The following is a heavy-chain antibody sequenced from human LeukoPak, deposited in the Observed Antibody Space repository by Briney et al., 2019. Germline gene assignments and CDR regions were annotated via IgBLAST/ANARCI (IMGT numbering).Heavy chain of an antibody. CDR3: AKDRRNDYGDYGGY. CDR1: GFTFSSYA. CDR2: ISGSGGST. V-gene: IGHV3-23*01. J-gene: IGHJ4*02. Sequence: GGSLRLSCAASGFTFSSYAMSWVRQAPGKGLEWVSAISGSGGSTYYADSVKGRFTISRDNSKNTLYLQMNGLRAEDTAVYYCAKDRRNDYGDYGGYWGQGTLVTVSS. D-gene: IGHD4-17*01.